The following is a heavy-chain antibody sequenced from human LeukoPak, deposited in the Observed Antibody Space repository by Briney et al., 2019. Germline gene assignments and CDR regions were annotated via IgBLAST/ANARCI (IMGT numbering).Heavy chain of an antibody. Sequence: PGGSLRPSCAASGFTFSTYTMTWVRQAPGKGLECVSTIDGRGVDIYYAGSVKGRFTISRDNSRNTIYLQMNSLRAEDTAFYYCAKDRAGTPCADWGQGTLVTVSS. CDR2: IDGRGVDI. J-gene: IGHJ4*02. CDR1: GFTFSTYT. V-gene: IGHV3-23*01. D-gene: IGHD1-1*01. CDR3: AKDRAGTPCAD.